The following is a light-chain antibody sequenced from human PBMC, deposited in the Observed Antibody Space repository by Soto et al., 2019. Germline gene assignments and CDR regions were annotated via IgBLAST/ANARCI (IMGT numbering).Light chain of an antibody. CDR3: SSYTSSTSYV. CDR2: DVS. V-gene: IGLV2-14*03. Sequence: QSALTQPASVSGSPGQSITISCTGTSSDVGGYNYVSWYQQHPGKAPKLILYDVSNRPSGVSNRFSGSKSGNTASLTISGLQAEDEADYYCSSYTSSTSYVLGTGTKLTVL. J-gene: IGLJ1*01. CDR1: SSDVGGYNY.